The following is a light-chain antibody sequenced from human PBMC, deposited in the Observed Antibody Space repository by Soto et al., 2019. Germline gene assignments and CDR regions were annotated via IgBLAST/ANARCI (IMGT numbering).Light chain of an antibody. V-gene: IGKV3D-20*02. J-gene: IGKJ5*01. CDR1: QSVSSRY. CDR3: QQRNSWPPTFT. Sequence: EIELTQSPGTLSLSPGERATLSCRASQSVSSRYLAWYQQKPGQAPRLLIYHASSRATGIPDRFIGSGSGTDFTLTISRLEPEDFAVYYCQQRNSWPPTFTFGQGTRLEIK. CDR2: HAS.